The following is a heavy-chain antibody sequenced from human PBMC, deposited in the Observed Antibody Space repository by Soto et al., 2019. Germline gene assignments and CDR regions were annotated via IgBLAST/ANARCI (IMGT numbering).Heavy chain of an antibody. CDR3: ARPARLGYCSSSSCYDALDI. CDR1: GGTFSSYT. V-gene: IGHV1-69*02. Sequence: QVQLVQSGAEVKKPGSSVKVSCKASGGTFSSYTISWVRQAPGQGLEWMGRISPILGLANYAQRFEGRGTITADKSTSTAYMELSSLRSEDTAVYYCARPARLGYCSSSSCYDALDIWGQGTMVTVSS. J-gene: IGHJ3*02. CDR2: ISPILGLA. D-gene: IGHD2-2*03.